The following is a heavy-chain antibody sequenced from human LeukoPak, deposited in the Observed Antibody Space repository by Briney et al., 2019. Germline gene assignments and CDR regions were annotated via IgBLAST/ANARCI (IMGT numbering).Heavy chain of an antibody. CDR3: AGEVRLGELSP. CDR1: GGTFSSYA. CDR2: IIPIFGTA. J-gene: IGHJ5*02. V-gene: IGHV1-69*05. D-gene: IGHD3-16*01. Sequence: SVKVSCKASGGTFSSYAISWVRQAPGQGLEWMGGIIPIFGTANYAQKFQGRVTIATDESTSTAYMELSSLRSEDTAVYYCAGEVRLGELSPWGQGTLVTVYS.